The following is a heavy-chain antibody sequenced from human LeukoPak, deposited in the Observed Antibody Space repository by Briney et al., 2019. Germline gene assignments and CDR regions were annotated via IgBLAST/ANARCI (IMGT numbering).Heavy chain of an antibody. Sequence: ASVKVSCKASGGTFSSYAISWVRQAPGQGLEWMGGIIPIFGTANYAQKFQGRVTITTDESTSTAYMELSSLRSEDTAVYYCARGLFGQQLVQLWFDPWGQGTLVTVSS. D-gene: IGHD6-13*01. CDR3: ARGLFGQQLVQLWFDP. V-gene: IGHV1-69*05. CDR1: GGTFSSYA. CDR2: IIPIFGTA. J-gene: IGHJ5*02.